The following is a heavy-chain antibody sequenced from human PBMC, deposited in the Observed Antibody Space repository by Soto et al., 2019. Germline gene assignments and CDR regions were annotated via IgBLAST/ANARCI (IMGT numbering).Heavy chain of an antibody. D-gene: IGHD3-9*01. J-gene: IGHJ3*02. CDR3: TRDWGILTGYNDAFDI. Sequence: GGSLRLSCTASGFTFGDYAMSWFRQAPGKGLEWVGFIRSKAYGGTTEYAASVKGRFTISRDDSKSIAYLQMNSLKTEDTAVYYCTRDWGILTGYNDAFDIWGQGTMVTVSS. CDR2: IRSKAYGGTT. V-gene: IGHV3-49*03. CDR1: GFTFGDYA.